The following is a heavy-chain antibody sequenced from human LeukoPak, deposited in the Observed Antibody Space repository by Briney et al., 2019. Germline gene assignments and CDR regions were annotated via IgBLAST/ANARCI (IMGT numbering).Heavy chain of an antibody. D-gene: IGHD6-13*01. CDR3: ARRLRTIAAAGKGHFDY. V-gene: IGHV4-39*01. CDR2: IYYSGST. J-gene: IGHJ4*02. Sequence: SETLSLTCTVSGGSISSSSYYWGWIRQPPGKGLEWIGSIYYSGSTYYNPSLKSRVTIPVDTSKNQFSLKLSSVTAADTAVYYCARRLRTIAAAGKGHFDYWGQGTLVTVSS. CDR1: GGSISSSSYY.